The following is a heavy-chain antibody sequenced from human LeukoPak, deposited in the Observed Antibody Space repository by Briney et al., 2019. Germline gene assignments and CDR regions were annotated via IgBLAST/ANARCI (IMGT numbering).Heavy chain of an antibody. V-gene: IGHV1-8*01. Sequence: ASVKVSCKSSGYTFTSYDIHWVRPATGQGLEWMGWMNPNSGNTGYAQKFQGRVTMTRNTSISTAYMELSSLRSEDTAVYYCARKSRRITMIDYWGQGTLVTVSS. CDR3: ARKSRRITMIDY. CDR2: MNPNSGNT. D-gene: IGHD3-22*01. CDR1: GYTFTSYD. J-gene: IGHJ4*02.